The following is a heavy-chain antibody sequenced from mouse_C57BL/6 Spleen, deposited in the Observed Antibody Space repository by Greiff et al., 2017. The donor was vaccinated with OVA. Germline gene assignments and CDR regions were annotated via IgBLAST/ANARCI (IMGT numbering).Heavy chain of an antibody. Sequence: QVQLKQPGAELVMPGASVKLSCKASGYTFTSYWMHWVKQRPGQGLEWIGEIDPSDSDTNYNQKFKGKSTLTVDKSSSTAYMPLSSLTSEDSAVEYCARGGNPYAMDYWGQGTSVTVSS. CDR2: IDPSDSDT. CDR3: ARGGNPYAMDY. J-gene: IGHJ4*01. D-gene: IGHD2-1*01. CDR1: GYTFTSYW. V-gene: IGHV1-69*01.